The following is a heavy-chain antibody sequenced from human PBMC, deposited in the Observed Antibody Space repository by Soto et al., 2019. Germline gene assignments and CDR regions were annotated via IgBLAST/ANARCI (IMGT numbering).Heavy chain of an antibody. CDR1: IFTFNNIP. CDR2: INENGDST. D-gene: IGHD3-3*01. V-gene: IGHV3-23*01. Sequence: EVHLLESGGGLVQPGGSLRLSCEASIFTFNNIPMGWVRQAPGKWLKYVSSINENGDSTFYADSVKGRFTISRDNSKSTLHLQMNSLRADDTAVYYCVKRICGNCPWSSWGQGTLVTVSP. CDR3: VKRICGNCPWSS. J-gene: IGHJ4*02.